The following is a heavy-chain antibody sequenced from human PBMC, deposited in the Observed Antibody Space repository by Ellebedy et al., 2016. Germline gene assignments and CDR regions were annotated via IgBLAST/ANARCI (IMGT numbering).Heavy chain of an antibody. Sequence: ASVKVSCKASGYTFTTYNMHWVRQAPGQRLEWMGWINTDNGNTEYSHKFQGRVTISRDTSASTAYMELNNLRSGDTAVFFCAREGTWSSFDYWGQGTLVTVSS. CDR3: AREGTWSSFDY. V-gene: IGHV1-3*04. CDR2: INTDNGNT. D-gene: IGHD2-15*01. J-gene: IGHJ4*01. CDR1: GYTFTTYN.